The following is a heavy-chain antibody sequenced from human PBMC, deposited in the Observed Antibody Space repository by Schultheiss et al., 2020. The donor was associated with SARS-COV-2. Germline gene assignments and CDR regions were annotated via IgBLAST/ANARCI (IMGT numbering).Heavy chain of an antibody. V-gene: IGHV3-23*01. CDR1: GFTFSSYA. CDR3: ARGVWFDP. CDR2: IHGGGRT. J-gene: IGHJ5*02. Sequence: GSLRLSCAASGFTFSSYAMSWVRQAPGKGLEWVSAIHGGGRTYYAESVKDRFIISRDSSKNTLYLQMNSLRAEDTAVYYCARGVWFDPWGQGTLVTVSS.